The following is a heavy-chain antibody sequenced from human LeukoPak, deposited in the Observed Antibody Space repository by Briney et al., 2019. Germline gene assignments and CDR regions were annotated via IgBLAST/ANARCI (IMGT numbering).Heavy chain of an antibody. CDR3: ARVGTHHYHYMDV. CDR1: GFTFDDYD. J-gene: IGHJ6*03. D-gene: IGHD6-13*01. V-gene: IGHV3-20*04. Sequence: GGSLRLSCAASGFTFDDYDLNWVRQAPGKGLEWVSGISWNGRNTAYAESLKGRFTISRDNAKNSLYLQMNSLRAEDTAVYYCARVGTHHYHYMDVWGKGTTVTVS. CDR2: ISWNGRNT.